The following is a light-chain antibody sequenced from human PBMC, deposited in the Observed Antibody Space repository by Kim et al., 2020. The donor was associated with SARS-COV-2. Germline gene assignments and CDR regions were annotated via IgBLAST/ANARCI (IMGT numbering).Light chain of an antibody. V-gene: IGLV1-44*01. CDR2: SNN. Sequence: QSVLTQPPSASGTSGQRVTISCSGSRSNIGGNAVSWYQHFPGTAPKLLIYSNNQRPSGIPDRFSGSKSDTSASLAISGLQSEDEADYYCATWDDSLDGYLVSGGGTQLTVL. CDR1: RSNIGGNA. J-gene: IGLJ2*01. CDR3: ATWDDSLDGYLV.